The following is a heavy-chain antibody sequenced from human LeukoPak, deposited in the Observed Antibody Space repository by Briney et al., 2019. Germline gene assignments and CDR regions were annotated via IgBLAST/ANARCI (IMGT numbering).Heavy chain of an antibody. J-gene: IGHJ4*02. V-gene: IGHV4-34*01. D-gene: IGHD3-10*02. Sequence: PSETLSLTCAVYGGSFSGYYWGWIRQPPGKGLEWIGEINHSGSTNYNPSLKSRVTISVDTSKNQFSLKLSSVTAADTAVYYCATRGGMFGFDYWGQGTLVTVSS. CDR1: GGSFSGYY. CDR2: INHSGST. CDR3: ATRGGMFGFDY.